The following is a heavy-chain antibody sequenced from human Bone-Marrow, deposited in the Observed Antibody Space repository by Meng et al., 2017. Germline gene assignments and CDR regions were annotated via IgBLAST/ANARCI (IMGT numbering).Heavy chain of an antibody. V-gene: IGHV3-20*04. Sequence: GGSLRLSCAASGFTFSSYGMHWVRQAPGKGLEWVSHNNWNGGSTGYADSVKGRFTISRDNARNSLYLQMNSLRVEDTALYYCARVGRSGWYVFDMWGQGTMVTVSS. D-gene: IGHD6-19*01. CDR3: ARVGRSGWYVFDM. CDR2: NNWNGGST. CDR1: GFTFSSYG. J-gene: IGHJ3*02.